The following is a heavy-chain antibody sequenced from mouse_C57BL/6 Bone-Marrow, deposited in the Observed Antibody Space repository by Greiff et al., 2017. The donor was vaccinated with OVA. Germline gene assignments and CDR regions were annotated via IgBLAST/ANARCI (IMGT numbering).Heavy chain of an antibody. CDR2: IDPNSGGT. CDR1: GYTFTSYW. J-gene: IGHJ4*01. CDR3: ARGINWALYAMDY. Sequence: ASGYTFTSYWMHWVKQRPGRGLEWIGRIDPNSGGTKYNEKFKSKATLTVDKPSSTAYMKLSSLTSEDSAVYYCARGINWALYAMDYWGQGTSVTVSS. D-gene: IGHD4-1*01. V-gene: IGHV1-72*01.